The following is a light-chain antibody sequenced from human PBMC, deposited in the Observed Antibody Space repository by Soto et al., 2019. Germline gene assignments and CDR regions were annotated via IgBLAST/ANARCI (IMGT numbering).Light chain of an antibody. J-gene: IGLJ1*01. CDR1: SSDVGGYDY. V-gene: IGLV2-14*03. CDR3: SSYVIGSTSYV. CDR2: DVS. Sequence: QSVLTQPASVSGSPGQSITISCTGTSSDVGGYDYVSWYQLHPGKAPKLIIYDVSNRPSGVSNRFSGSKSGNTASLTISGLQAEDESDYYCSSYVIGSTSYVFGTGTKVTVL.